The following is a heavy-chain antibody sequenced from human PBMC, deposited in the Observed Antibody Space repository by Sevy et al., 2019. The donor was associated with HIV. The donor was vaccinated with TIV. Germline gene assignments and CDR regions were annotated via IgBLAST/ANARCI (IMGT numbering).Heavy chain of an antibody. V-gene: IGHV4-30-2*01. CDR3: ARAPQTWSLYFDY. D-gene: IGHD2-8*01. Sequence: SETLSLTCTVSGDSITNGGYSWSWIRQPPGKGLEWIGYIFHTGFTYYNPSLKSRVTMSIDRSENQFSLKLTSVTAADTAVYFCARAPQTWSLYFDYWGQGALVTVSS. CDR2: IFHTGFT. CDR1: GDSITNGGYS. J-gene: IGHJ4*02.